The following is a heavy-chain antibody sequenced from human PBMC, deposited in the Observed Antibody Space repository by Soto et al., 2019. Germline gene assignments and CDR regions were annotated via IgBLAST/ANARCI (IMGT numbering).Heavy chain of an antibody. Sequence: QLQLQESGSGLVKPSETLSLTCIFSNGSISSRSYYWGWIRQTLGKGLEWIGSIYYIGNTYYNPSLKSRVPISIDTSKTQFSLKMNSVTAADTAVYFCGGQDYGAKGYDFENWGQGALVTVSS. D-gene: IGHD4-17*01. CDR1: NGSISSRSYY. CDR2: IYYIGNT. V-gene: IGHV4-39*01. J-gene: IGHJ4*02. CDR3: GGQDYGAKGYDFEN.